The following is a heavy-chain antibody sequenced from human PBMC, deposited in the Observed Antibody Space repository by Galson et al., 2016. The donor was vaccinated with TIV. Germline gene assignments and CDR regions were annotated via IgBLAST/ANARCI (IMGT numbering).Heavy chain of an antibody. J-gene: IGHJ4*02. CDR2: VNPKSGDT. CDR1: GYTFTDSY. CDR3: ARDGLDMTTAVALPDY. D-gene: IGHD3/OR15-3a*01. V-gene: IGHV1-2*02. Sequence: SVKVSCKASGYTFTDSYLHWVRQAPGQGFEWMGWVNPKSGDTNYAQKFQGRVAMTRDTSINTAYMELSRLRSDDTAVYYCARDGLDMTTAVALPDYWGQGTLVTVSS.